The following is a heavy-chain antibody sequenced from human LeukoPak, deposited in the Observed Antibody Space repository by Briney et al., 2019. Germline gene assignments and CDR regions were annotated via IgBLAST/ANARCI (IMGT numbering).Heavy chain of an antibody. V-gene: IGHV4-39*07. D-gene: IGHD6-13*01. J-gene: IGHJ4*02. CDR3: ARDGGVFGRVGFDY. CDR2: IYYSGST. CDR1: GGSISSGGYY. Sequence: ASETLSLTCAVSGGSISSGGYYWGWIRQPPGKGLEWIGSIYYSGSTYYNPSLKSRVTISVDTSKNQFSLKLSSVTAADTAVYYCARDGGVFGRVGFDYWGQGTLVTVSS.